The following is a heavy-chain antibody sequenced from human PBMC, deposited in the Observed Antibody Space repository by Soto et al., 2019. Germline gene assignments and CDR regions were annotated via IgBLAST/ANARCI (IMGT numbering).Heavy chain of an antibody. Sequence: QVQLEQSGVEMKKPVASVKLSCKASGYTFTSYNIHWVRQAPGQGLVWMGWINTYSGSTNDALNVQCRVTMTTDTSTNTAYMELRSLSSDDTAVYDCARADVSSKYFAYWGQGTLVTVSS. CDR2: INTYSGST. J-gene: IGHJ4*02. V-gene: IGHV1-18*04. D-gene: IGHD6-6*01. CDR1: GYTFTSYN. CDR3: ARADVSSKYFAY.